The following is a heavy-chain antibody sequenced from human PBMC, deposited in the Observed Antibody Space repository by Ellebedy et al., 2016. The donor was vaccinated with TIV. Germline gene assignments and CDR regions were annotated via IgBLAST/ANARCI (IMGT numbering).Heavy chain of an antibody. CDR2: INPNSGGT. J-gene: IGHJ3*02. V-gene: IGHV1-2*04. D-gene: IGHD6-19*01. CDR3: AVIAVAGPGDAFDI. CDR1: GYTFTGYY. Sequence: AASVQVSCKASGYTFTGYYMHWVRQAPGQGLEWMGWINPNSGGTNYAQKFQGWVTMTRDTSISTAYMELSRLRSDDTAVYYCAVIAVAGPGDAFDIWGQGTMVTVSS.